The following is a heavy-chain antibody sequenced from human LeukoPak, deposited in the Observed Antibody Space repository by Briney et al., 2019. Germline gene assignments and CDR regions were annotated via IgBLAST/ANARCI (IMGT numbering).Heavy chain of an antibody. V-gene: IGHV1-8*03. CDR1: GYTFTGYY. CDR2: INPNSGNT. D-gene: IGHD3-3*01. CDR3: ARGQSLTIFDRGLDY. J-gene: IGHJ4*02. Sequence: ASVKVSCKASGYTFTGYYMHWVRQAPGQGLEWMGWINPNSGNTGYAQKFQGRVTITRNTSISTAYMELSSLRSEDTAAYYCARGQSLTIFDRGLDYWGQGTLVTVSS.